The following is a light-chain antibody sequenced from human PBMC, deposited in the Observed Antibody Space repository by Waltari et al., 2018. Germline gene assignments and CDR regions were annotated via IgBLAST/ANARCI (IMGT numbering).Light chain of an antibody. CDR1: SSDIGCYNY. J-gene: IGLJ3*02. V-gene: IGLV2-11*01. CDR2: AVN. Sequence: QSALTQPRSVSGSPGQSVTISCTGTSSDIGCYNYVSWYQQHPGKAPKLMIYAVNERPSGVPDRFSGSKSGNTASLTISGLQAEDEADYYCCSYAGTYTSLNWVFGGGTKLTVL. CDR3: CSYAGTYTSLNWV.